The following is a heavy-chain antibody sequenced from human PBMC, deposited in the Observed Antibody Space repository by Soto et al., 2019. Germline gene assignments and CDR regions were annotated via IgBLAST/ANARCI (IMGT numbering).Heavy chain of an antibody. D-gene: IGHD3-3*01. V-gene: IGHV1-2*02. CDR2: LHPTRGDT. CDR3: AGRGFRSGTDYFDY. CDR1: GYSFNDYY. Sequence: ASVKVSCKTSGYSFNDYYLPWVRQATGQGLEWMGSLHPTRGDTDYSQRVPGRVTMTRDTSFRTVYMDLSWLRSDATAVYYCAGRGFRSGTDYFDYWGHGTPVTVSS. J-gene: IGHJ4*01.